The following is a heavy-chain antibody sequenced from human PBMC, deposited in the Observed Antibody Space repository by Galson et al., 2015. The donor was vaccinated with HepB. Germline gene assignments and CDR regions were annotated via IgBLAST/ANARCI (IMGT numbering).Heavy chain of an antibody. CDR3: ARLPVAYCGGDCYYYD. Sequence: QSGAEVKKPGESLRVSCKGSGYSFTSYWISWVRQMPGKGLEWMGRIDPSDSYTNYSPSFQGHVTISADKSISTAYLQWSSLKASDTAMYYCARLPVAYCGGDCYYYDWGQGTLVTVSS. CDR1: GYSFTSYW. J-gene: IGHJ4*02. D-gene: IGHD2-21*02. CDR2: IDPSDSYT. V-gene: IGHV5-10-1*01.